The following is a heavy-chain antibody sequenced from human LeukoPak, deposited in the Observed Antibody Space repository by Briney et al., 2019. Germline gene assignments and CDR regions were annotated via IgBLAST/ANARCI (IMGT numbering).Heavy chain of an antibody. V-gene: IGHV4-34*01. J-gene: IGHJ4*02. Sequence: ETLSLTCAVYGGSFSGYYWSWIRQPPGKGLEWIGETNHSGSTNYNPSLKSRVTISVDTSKNQFSLKLSSVTAADTAVYYCARGEDSSGYNDYWGQGTLVTVSS. D-gene: IGHD3-22*01. CDR1: GGSFSGYY. CDR3: ARGEDSSGYNDY. CDR2: TNHSGST.